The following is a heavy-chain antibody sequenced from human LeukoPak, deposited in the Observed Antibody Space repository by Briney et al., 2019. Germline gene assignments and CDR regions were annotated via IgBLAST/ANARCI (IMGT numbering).Heavy chain of an antibody. D-gene: IGHD3-16*01. V-gene: IGHV4-59*01. Sequence: SETLSLTCTVSGGSISSYYWSWIRQPPGKGLEWIGYIYYSGSTNYNPSPKSRVTISVDTSKNQFSLKLSSVTAADTAVYYCASMEESSGYFDYWGQGTLVTVSS. CDR1: GGSISSYY. CDR3: ASMEESSGYFDY. J-gene: IGHJ4*02. CDR2: IYYSGST.